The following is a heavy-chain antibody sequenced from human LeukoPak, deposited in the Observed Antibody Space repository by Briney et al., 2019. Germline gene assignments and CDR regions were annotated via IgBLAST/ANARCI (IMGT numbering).Heavy chain of an antibody. CDR1: GFRFDTHD. V-gene: IGHV3-21*01. CDR3: ARGSGSYRDFDY. Sequence: GGSLRLSCAASGFRFDTHDLTWVRQAPGKGLEWVSSISSSSSYIYYADSVKGRFTISRDNAKNSLYLQMNSLRAEDTAVYYCARGSGSYRDFDYWGQGTLVTVSS. J-gene: IGHJ4*02. D-gene: IGHD3-10*01. CDR2: ISSSSSYI.